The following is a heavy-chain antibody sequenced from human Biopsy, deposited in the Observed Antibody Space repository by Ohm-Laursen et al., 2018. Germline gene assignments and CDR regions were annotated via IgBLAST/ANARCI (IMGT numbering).Heavy chain of an antibody. V-gene: IGHV3-53*01. D-gene: IGHD6-19*01. Sequence: GSLRLSCAASGFTFSNYAIHWVRQAPGKGLEWVSVIYSGGSTYYADSVKGRFTISRDNSKNTLYLQMNSLRAEDTAVYYCARSGWPENDAFDIWGQGTMVTVSS. CDR2: IYSGGST. J-gene: IGHJ3*02. CDR1: GFTFSNYA. CDR3: ARSGWPENDAFDI.